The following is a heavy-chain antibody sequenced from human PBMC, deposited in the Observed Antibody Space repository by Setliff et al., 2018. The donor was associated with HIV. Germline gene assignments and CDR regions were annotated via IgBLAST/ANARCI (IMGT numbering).Heavy chain of an antibody. CDR3: AREWSYGAFDTLDV. CDR1: GGSISSGGYY. Sequence: PSETLSLTCTVSGGSISSGGYYWSWIRQHPGKGLEWIGHIYYTEITYYNPSLKTRVTIMVDTSKNQFSLKLGSVTAADTAVYYCAREWSYGAFDTLDVWGQGTMVTVSS. CDR2: IYYTEIT. V-gene: IGHV4-31*03. J-gene: IGHJ3*01. D-gene: IGHD5-18*01.